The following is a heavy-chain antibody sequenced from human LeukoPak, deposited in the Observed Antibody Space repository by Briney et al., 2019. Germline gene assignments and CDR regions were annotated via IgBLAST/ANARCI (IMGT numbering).Heavy chain of an antibody. D-gene: IGHD5-12*01. Sequence: EASVKVSCKASGYTFTSYDINWVRQATGQGLEWMGWMNPNSGNTGYAQKFQGRVTMTRNTSISTAYMELSSLRSEDTAVYYCARGRGYSGCDSGGAFDIWGQGTMVTVSS. CDR2: MNPNSGNT. CDR3: ARGRGYSGCDSGGAFDI. V-gene: IGHV1-8*01. CDR1: GYTFTSYD. J-gene: IGHJ3*02.